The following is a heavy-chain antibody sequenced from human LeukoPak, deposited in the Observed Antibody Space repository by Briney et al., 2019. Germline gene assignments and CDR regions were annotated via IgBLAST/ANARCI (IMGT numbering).Heavy chain of an antibody. Sequence: GGSLRLSCAASGFTVSSNYMSWVRQAPGKGLEWVSVIYSGGSTYYADSVKGRFTISRDNSKNTLYLQMNSLRAEDTAVYYCAKDRTSCSGGSCYYSKSDAFDIWGQGTMVTVSS. CDR1: GFTVSSNY. CDR2: IYSGGST. J-gene: IGHJ3*02. V-gene: IGHV3-53*01. CDR3: AKDRTSCSGGSCYYSKSDAFDI. D-gene: IGHD2-15*01.